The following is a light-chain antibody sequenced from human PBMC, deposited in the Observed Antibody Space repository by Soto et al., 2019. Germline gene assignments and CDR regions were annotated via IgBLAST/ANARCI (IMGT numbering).Light chain of an antibody. V-gene: IGKV3-20*01. CDR2: GAS. Sequence: EIVLTQSPGTLSLSPGERATLSCRASQSVSSSYLAWYQQKPGQAPRLLIYGASSRATGSPGRFSGSGSGSDFTLTISRPEPEDFAVYYCQQYGSSPFTFGPGTKVYIK. J-gene: IGKJ3*01. CDR3: QQYGSSPFT. CDR1: QSVSSSY.